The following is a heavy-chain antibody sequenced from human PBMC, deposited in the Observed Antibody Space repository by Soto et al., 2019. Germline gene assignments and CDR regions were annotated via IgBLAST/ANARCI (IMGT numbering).Heavy chain of an antibody. CDR1: GGSISSGGYY. CDR2: IYYSGST. J-gene: IGHJ3*02. V-gene: IGHV4-31*03. Sequence: QVQLQESGPGLVKPSQTLSLTCTVSGGSISSGGYYWSWIRQHPGKGLEWIGYIYYSGSTYYNPSLKSRVTISVDTSKNQFSLKLSSVTAADTAVYYCARVMSLYDSSGFTRGAFDIWGQGTMVTVSS. CDR3: ARVMSLYDSSGFTRGAFDI. D-gene: IGHD3-22*01.